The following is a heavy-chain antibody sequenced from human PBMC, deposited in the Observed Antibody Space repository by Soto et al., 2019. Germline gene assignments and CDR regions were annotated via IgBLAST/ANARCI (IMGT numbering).Heavy chain of an antibody. Sequence: EVQLLESGGGLVQPGGSLRLSCAASGFTFSSYAMSWVRQAPGKGLEWVSAISGSGGSTYYADSVKGRFTISRDNSKNTLYLQMNSLRAEDTAVYYCANRRGYGSSWSDYWGQGTLVTVSS. CDR2: ISGSGGST. CDR3: ANRRGYGSSWSDY. CDR1: GFTFSSYA. D-gene: IGHD6-13*01. V-gene: IGHV3-23*01. J-gene: IGHJ4*02.